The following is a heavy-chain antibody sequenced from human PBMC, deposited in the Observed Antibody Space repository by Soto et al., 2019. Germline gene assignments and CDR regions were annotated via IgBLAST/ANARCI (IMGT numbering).Heavy chain of an antibody. V-gene: IGHV3-23*01. J-gene: IGHJ4*02. CDR3: AKDLQFSGRVSAPTFVY. Sequence: EVQLLESGGGLVQPGGSLRLSCAVSGFTFSSHAMSWVRQAPGKGLECVSSITGSGDSTYYADSVKGRFTISRDKSKSTVYLPMTSLRTEDTPVHYCAKDLQFSGRVSAPTFVYWGQATQVSVSS. D-gene: IGHD6-19*01. CDR1: GFTFSSHA. CDR2: ITGSGDST.